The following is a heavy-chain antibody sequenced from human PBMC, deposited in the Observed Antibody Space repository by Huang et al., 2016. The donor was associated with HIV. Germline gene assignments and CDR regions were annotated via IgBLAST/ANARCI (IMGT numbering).Heavy chain of an antibody. CDR1: GYSFTDYG. J-gene: IGHJ3*01. V-gene: IGHV1-18*01. D-gene: IGHD3-22*01. CDR2: ISAFNGDT. CDR3: ARDPKYHRIGYYRQRRGIDV. Sequence: QAQLMQSGPEVKKPGASVKVSCKTSGYSFTDYGITWVRQAPGQGPEWVGWISAFNGDTDIAQRLQGRVTLTTDTSTSMAYMELRSLRFDDTAVYFCARDPKYHRIGYYRQRRGIDVWGQGTMVSVSS.